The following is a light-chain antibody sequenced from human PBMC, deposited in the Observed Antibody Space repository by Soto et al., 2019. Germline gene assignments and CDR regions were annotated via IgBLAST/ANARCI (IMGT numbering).Light chain of an antibody. J-gene: IGKJ4*01. Sequence: LTESPATLYLSPGERATLSCRASQSVSSNLGWYQQKPGQAPRLLIYDASNRATGIPARFSGSGSGTDFTLTISSLEPEDFAVYYCQQRTNWPLTFGGGTKGDI. CDR1: QSVSSN. CDR3: QQRTNWPLT. V-gene: IGKV3-11*01. CDR2: DAS.